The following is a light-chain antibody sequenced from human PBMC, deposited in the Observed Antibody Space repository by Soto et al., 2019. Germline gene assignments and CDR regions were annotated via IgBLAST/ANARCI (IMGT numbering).Light chain of an antibody. CDR2: EVS. J-gene: IGLJ2*01. CDR3: CSYTSSSTLV. CDR1: SSDVGDYHY. Sequence: QSVLTQPASVSGSPGQSITISCTGTSSDVGDYHYVSWYQQHPGKIPKLMIYEVSNRPSGVSNRFSGSKSGNTASLTISGLQAEDEADYYCCSYTSSSTLVFGGGTKLTFL. V-gene: IGLV2-14*01.